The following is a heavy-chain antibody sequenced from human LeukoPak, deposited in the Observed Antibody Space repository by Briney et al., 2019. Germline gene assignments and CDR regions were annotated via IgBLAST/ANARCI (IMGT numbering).Heavy chain of an antibody. D-gene: IGHD2-15*01. Sequence: ASVTVSFKASGYTFTVYYMHWVRQAPGQGLEWVGWINPNSGGTNYAQKFQGRVTMTRDTSISTAYMELGRLRSDDTAVYYCARGYCSGGSCYEIDYWGQGTLVTVSS. V-gene: IGHV1-2*02. CDR2: INPNSGGT. CDR3: ARGYCSGGSCYEIDY. CDR1: GYTFTVYY. J-gene: IGHJ4*02.